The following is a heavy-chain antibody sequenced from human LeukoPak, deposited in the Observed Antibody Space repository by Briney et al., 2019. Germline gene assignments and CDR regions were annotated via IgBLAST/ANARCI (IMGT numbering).Heavy chain of an antibody. V-gene: IGHV3-30*18. CDR2: MSYDGSDE. CDR1: GFTFSNYG. Sequence: GGSLRLSCAASGFTFSNYGMHWVRQTPGKGLEWVAVMSYDGSDEYYADSVKGRFTISRDNSKFTLSLQMNSLRAEDTAVYYCAKSQDTAMLNYFDYWGQGTLVTVSS. D-gene: IGHD5-18*01. J-gene: IGHJ4*02. CDR3: AKSQDTAMLNYFDY.